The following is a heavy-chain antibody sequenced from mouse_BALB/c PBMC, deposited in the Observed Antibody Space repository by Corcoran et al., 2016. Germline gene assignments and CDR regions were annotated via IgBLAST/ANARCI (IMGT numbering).Heavy chain of an antibody. Sequence: QLQESGPGLVKPSETLSLTCTVSGGSISSSSYYWGWIRQPPGKGLGWIGSIYYSGSTYYNPSLNGRVTISVDTSKNQFSLKLSSVTAADTAVYYCASIEQWLGVDWGQGTLVTVSS. CDR1: GGSISSSSYY. J-gene: IGHJ4*01. D-gene: IGHD6-1*01. CDR2: IYYSGST. V-gene: IGHV3-5*02. CDR3: ASIEQWLGVD.